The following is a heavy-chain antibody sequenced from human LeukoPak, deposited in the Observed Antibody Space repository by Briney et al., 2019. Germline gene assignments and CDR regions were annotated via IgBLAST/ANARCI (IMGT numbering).Heavy chain of an antibody. V-gene: IGHV1-2*02. CDR1: GYTFTGYY. CDR3: ARDKADDYYGSGSFYYYYGMDV. J-gene: IGHJ6*02. D-gene: IGHD3-10*01. CDR2: INPNSGGT. Sequence: GASVKVSRKASGYTFTGYYMHWVRQAPGQGLEWMGWINPNSGGTNYAQKFQGRVTMARDTSISTAYMELSRLRSDDTAVYYCARDKADDYYGSGSFYYYYGMDVWGQGTTVTVSS.